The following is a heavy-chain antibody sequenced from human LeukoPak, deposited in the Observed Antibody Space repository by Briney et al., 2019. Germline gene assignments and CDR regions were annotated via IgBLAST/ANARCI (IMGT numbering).Heavy chain of an antibody. Sequence: SETLSLTCAVSGGSISRSNWWSWVRQPPGKGLEWIGEIYHSGSTNYNPSLKSRVTISVYKSKNQFSLKLSSVTAADTAVYYCARIAAAGTVPRYFQHWGQGTLVTVSS. CDR3: ARIAAAGTVPRYFQH. CDR2: IYHSGST. J-gene: IGHJ1*01. D-gene: IGHD6-13*01. CDR1: GGSISRSNW. V-gene: IGHV4-4*02.